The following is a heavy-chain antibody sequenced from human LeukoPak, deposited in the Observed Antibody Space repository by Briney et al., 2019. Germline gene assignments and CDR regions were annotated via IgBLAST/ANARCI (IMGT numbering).Heavy chain of an antibody. CDR2: ISPYNGDT. CDR1: GYTFTKYG. D-gene: IGHD3-10*01. CDR3: ARTGQGEVTFMDH. V-gene: IGHV1-18*01. J-gene: IGHJ4*02. Sequence: GASVKVPCKPSGYTFTKYGISWVRQAPGQGLEWMGWISPYNGDTKFAQRLQGRLTMTTDTSATTVYMELKSLKYDDTAVYYCARTGQGEVTFMDHWGQGTLVTVSS.